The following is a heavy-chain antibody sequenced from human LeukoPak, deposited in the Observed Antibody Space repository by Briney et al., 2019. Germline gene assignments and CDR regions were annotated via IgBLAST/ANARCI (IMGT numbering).Heavy chain of an antibody. CDR1: GGSFSGYY. J-gene: IGHJ2*01. Sequence: SETLSLTCAVYGGSFSGYYWSWIRQPPGKGLEWIGEINHSGSTNYNPSLKSRVTISVDTSKNQFSLKLSSVTAADTAVYYCARVGVRFLEWLRGRYFDLWGRGTLVTASS. CDR3: ARVGVRFLEWLRGRYFDL. CDR2: INHSGST. V-gene: IGHV4-34*01. D-gene: IGHD3-3*01.